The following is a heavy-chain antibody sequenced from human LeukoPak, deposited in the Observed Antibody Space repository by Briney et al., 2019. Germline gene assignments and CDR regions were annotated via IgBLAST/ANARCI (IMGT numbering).Heavy chain of an antibody. CDR3: ARDRDGYNESPQTH. Sequence: GGSLRLSCAASGFTFSSYSMNWVRQAPGKGLEWVSYIRSSSSTIHYADSVKGRFTISRDNAKNSLYLQMNSLRAEDTAVYYCARDRDGYNESPQTHWGQGSMVTVSS. V-gene: IGHV3-48*01. CDR2: IRSSSSTI. CDR1: GFTFSSYS. D-gene: IGHD5-24*01. J-gene: IGHJ3*01.